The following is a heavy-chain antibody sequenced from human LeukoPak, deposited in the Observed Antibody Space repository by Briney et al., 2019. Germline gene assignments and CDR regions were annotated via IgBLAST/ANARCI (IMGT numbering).Heavy chain of an antibody. CDR3: ARGPYPGSMFLDH. V-gene: IGHV3-48*03. J-gene: IGHJ4*02. CDR2: IGSSGRTI. D-gene: IGHD3-10*02. Sequence: GGSLRLSCAASGFTFSSYEMNWVRQAPGKGLEWVSYIGSSGRTIYYEDSVKGRFTISRDNAKSSLFLQMNGLRAEDSAVYYCARGPYPGSMFLDHWGQGTLVTVSS. CDR1: GFTFSSYE.